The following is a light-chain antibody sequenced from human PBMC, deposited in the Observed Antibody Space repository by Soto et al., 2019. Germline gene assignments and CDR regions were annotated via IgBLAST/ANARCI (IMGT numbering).Light chain of an antibody. CDR1: QSLTSSY. CDR2: AAS. J-gene: IGKJ5*01. CDR3: QQRSNWPRIT. Sequence: NAWTQSPGILSLSPGERATLSGRASQSLTSSYLAWYQQKPGQAPRLLIYAASRRATGIPDRFSGSGSGTDFTLTISSLEPEDFAVYYCQQRSNWPRITFGQGTRLEIK. V-gene: IGKV3D-20*02.